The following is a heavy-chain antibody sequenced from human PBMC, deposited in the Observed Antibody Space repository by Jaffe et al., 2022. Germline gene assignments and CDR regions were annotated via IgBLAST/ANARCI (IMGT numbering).Heavy chain of an antibody. Sequence: QVQLQESGPGLVKPSQTLSLTCTVSGGSISSGSYYWSWIRQPAGKGLEWIGRIYTSGSTNYNPSLKSRVTISVDTSKNQFSLKLSSVTAADTAVYYCAREVRYYYDSSGYRRFDYWGQGTLVTVSS. CDR3: AREVRYYYDSSGYRRFDY. CDR1: GGSISSGSYY. D-gene: IGHD3-22*01. CDR2: IYTSGST. V-gene: IGHV4-61*02. J-gene: IGHJ4*02.